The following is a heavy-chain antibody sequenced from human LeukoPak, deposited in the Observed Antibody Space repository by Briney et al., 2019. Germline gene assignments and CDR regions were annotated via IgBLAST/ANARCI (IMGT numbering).Heavy chain of an antibody. CDR3: ARDCWDYGSGSYCGIDY. V-gene: IGHV3-21*03. Sequence: PGGSLRLSCAASGFTFSSYNMNWVRQAPGKGLEWVSSITSSSNYVYYADSVKGRFTISRDNAKNSLYLQMNSLRAEDTTVYYCARDCWDYGSGSYCGIDYWGQGTLVTVSS. CDR1: GFTFSSYN. CDR2: ITSSSNYV. J-gene: IGHJ4*02. D-gene: IGHD3-10*01.